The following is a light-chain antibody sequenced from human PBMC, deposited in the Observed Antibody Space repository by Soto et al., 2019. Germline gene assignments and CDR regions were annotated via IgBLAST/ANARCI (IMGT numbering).Light chain of an antibody. J-gene: IGLJ2*01. CDR2: SNN. V-gene: IGLV1-44*01. Sequence: QSVLTQPPSASGTPGQRVTISCSGSSSNIGSNTVNWYQQLPGTAPKLLIYSNNQRPSGVPDRLSGSKSGTSASLAISGLQSEDEADYYCAAWDDSENGPNVVFGGGTKLTVL. CDR1: SSNIGSNT. CDR3: AAWDDSENGPNVV.